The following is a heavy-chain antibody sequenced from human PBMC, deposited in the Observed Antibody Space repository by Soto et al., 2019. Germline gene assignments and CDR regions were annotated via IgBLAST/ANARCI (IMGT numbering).Heavy chain of an antibody. CDR1: GFNFSSYG. J-gene: IGHJ6*03. Sequence: GGSLRLSCVASGFNFSSYGMHWVRQAPGKGLEWVAVISYDGSNQYYGHSVKGRFTISRDNSKKSLYMQMNSLRTEDTAVYYCAKDGLPPIYASYYYYMDVWGKGTTVTVSS. D-gene: IGHD3-16*01. CDR3: AKDGLPPIYASYYYYMDV. V-gene: IGHV3-30*18. CDR2: ISYDGSNQ.